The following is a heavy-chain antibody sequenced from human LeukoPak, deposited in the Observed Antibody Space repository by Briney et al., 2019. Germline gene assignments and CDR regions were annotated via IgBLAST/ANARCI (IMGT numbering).Heavy chain of an antibody. V-gene: IGHV3-7*01. J-gene: IGHJ5*02. D-gene: IGHD7-27*01. Sequence: GGSLRLSCAASGFTFSSYWMSWVRQAPGKGLEWVANIKQDGSEEYYVDSVKGRFTISRDNAKNSLYLQMNSLRAEDTAVYYCARDLGRLDEYNWFDPWGQGTLVTVSS. CDR3: ARDLGRLDEYNWFDP. CDR1: GFTFSSYW. CDR2: IKQDGSEE.